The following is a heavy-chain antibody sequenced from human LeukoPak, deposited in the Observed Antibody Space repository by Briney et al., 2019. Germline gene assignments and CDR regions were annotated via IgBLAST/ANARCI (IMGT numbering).Heavy chain of an antibody. CDR1: GGSFSGYY. CDR3: ARVKGVKGTSWFDP. J-gene: IGHJ5*02. CDR2: INHSGST. Sequence: KPSETLSLTCAVYGGSFSGYYWSWIRQPPGKRLEWIGEINHSGSTNYNPSLKSRVTISVDTSKNQFSLKLSSVTAADTAVYYCARVKGVKGTSWFDPWGQGTLVTVSS. D-gene: IGHD3-10*01. V-gene: IGHV4-34*01.